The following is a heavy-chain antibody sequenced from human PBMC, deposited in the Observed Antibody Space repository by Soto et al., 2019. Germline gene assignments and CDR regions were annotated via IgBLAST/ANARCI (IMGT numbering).Heavy chain of an antibody. CDR2: IYYSGST. CDR1: GYSISSSNW. Sequence: PSETLSLTCAVSGYSISSSNWWGWIRQPPGKGLEWIGYIYYSGSTNYNPSLKSRVTISVDTSKNQFSLKLSSVTAADTAVYYCARSRHSGYDSSDDXGQGTLVTVSS. D-gene: IGHD5-12*01. CDR3: ARSRHSGYDSSDD. V-gene: IGHV4-28*01. J-gene: IGHJ4*02.